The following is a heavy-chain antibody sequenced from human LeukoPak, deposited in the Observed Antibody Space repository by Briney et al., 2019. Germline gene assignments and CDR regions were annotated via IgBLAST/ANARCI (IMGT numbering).Heavy chain of an antibody. D-gene: IGHD6-19*01. Sequence: SETLSLTCAVYGGSFSGYYWSWIRLPPGKGLEWIGEINHSGSTNYNPSLKSRVTISVDTSKNQFSLKLSSVTAADTAVYYCARGLSAVAGKGYWGQGTLVTVSS. V-gene: IGHV4-34*01. CDR1: GGSFSGYY. CDR3: ARGLSAVAGKGY. J-gene: IGHJ4*02. CDR2: INHSGST.